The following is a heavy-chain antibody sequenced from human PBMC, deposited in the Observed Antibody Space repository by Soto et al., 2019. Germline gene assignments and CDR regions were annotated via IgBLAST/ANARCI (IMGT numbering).Heavy chain of an antibody. J-gene: IGHJ6*02. CDR1: GFGFDGYA. V-gene: IGHV3-9*01. CDR2: ISWNSGTI. Sequence: EVQLVESGGGLVQPGRSLRLSCAASGFGFDGYAMHWVRQDPGKGLEWVSGISWNSGTIGYADSVKGRFTISRDNAKNSLYLQMNSLRLEDTAMYYCAKDTQLRFYGMDVWCQGATVTVSS. CDR3: AKDTQLRFYGMDV.